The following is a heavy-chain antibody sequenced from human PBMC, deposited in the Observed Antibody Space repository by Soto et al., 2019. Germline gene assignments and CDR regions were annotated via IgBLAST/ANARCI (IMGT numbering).Heavy chain of an antibody. D-gene: IGHD4-17*01. J-gene: IGHJ4*02. CDR2: VSHDVHT. Sequence: SETLSLTCDVSGGSITTRVFWTSVREFPERGLERIGEVSHDVHTNYNPSLSGRVTMSVDLSNSQFSLNVASVNAADTAVYFWPGRRDYHYCGQGTMLVVST. CDR1: GGSITTRVF. V-gene: IGHV4-4*02. CDR3: PGRRDYHY.